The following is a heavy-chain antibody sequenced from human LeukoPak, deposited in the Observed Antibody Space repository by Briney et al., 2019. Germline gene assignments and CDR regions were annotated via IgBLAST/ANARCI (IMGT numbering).Heavy chain of an antibody. CDR2: ISVSGGNT. CDR1: GFTIGSYA. J-gene: IGHJ4*02. V-gene: IGHV3-23*01. D-gene: IGHD3-22*01. CDR3: ARGMSATSGYLELEY. Sequence: TAGSLTLSCAASGFTIGSYAMSWVRQSPGKGTELVSAISVSGGNTYSAHSEKGRCTSSRDNSKKTLFLHMNSLRAEDTAVYYCARGMSATSGYLELEYWGQGTLVTVST.